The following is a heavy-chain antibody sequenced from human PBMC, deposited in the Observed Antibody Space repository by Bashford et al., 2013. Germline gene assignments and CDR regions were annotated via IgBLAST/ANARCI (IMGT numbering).Heavy chain of an antibody. CDR1: GGSFSGYY. CDR3: AREARQYYDYVWGSYIYYFDY. D-gene: IGHD3-16*01. J-gene: IGHJ4*02. Sequence: LLYSSETLSLTCAVYGGSFSGYYWSWIRQPPGKGLEWIGEINHSGSTNYNPSLKSRVTISVDTSKNQFSLKLSSVTAADTAVYYCAREARQYYDYVWGSYIYYFDYWGQGTLVTVSS. V-gene: IGHV4-34*01. CDR2: INHSGST.